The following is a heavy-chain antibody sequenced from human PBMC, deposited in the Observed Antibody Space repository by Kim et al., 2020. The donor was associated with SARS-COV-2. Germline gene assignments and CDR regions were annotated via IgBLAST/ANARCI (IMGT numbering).Heavy chain of an antibody. Sequence: SVKGRFTISRDRSKKTIYDQMDSLRPDDTAFYYCARRLYHQRGIYYAFDLWGQGTLVTVSS. V-gene: IGHV3-30*01. D-gene: IGHD1-26*01. J-gene: IGHJ4*02. CDR3: ARRLYHQRGIYYAFDL.